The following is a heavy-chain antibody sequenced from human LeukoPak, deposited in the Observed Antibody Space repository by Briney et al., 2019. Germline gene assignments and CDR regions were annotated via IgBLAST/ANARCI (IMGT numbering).Heavy chain of an antibody. V-gene: IGHV6-1*01. CDR3: ARLENWAFDF. D-gene: IGHD7-27*01. CDR2: TYYRSKWYN. CDR1: GDSFSSNSAA. J-gene: IGHJ4*02. Sequence: SQTLSLTCAVSGDSFSSNSAAWNWIRQSPSRGLEWLGRTYYRSKWYNDYAESVKSRITINPDTSRNQFSLQLNSVTPEDTAMYYCARLENWAFDFWGQGTLITVSS.